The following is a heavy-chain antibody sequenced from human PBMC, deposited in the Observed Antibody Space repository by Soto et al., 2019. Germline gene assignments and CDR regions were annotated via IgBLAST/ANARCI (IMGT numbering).Heavy chain of an antibody. CDR2: ISGSGGST. J-gene: IGHJ3*02. Sequence: PGGSLRLSCAASGFTFSSYAMSWVRQAPGKGLEWVSAISGSGGSTYYADSVKGRFTISRDNSNNTLYLQMNSLRAEDTAVYYCAKDLLLWFGELLGAFDIWGQGTMVTVSS. CDR3: AKDLLLWFGELLGAFDI. D-gene: IGHD3-10*01. V-gene: IGHV3-23*01. CDR1: GFTFSSYA.